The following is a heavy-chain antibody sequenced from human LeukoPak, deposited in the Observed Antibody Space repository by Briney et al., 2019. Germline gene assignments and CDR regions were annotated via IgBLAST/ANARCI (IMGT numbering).Heavy chain of an antibody. D-gene: IGHD1-14*01. CDR2: ISDSGSST. V-gene: IGHV3-23*01. Sequence: GGSLRLSCAASGFTFNNYAMSWVRQPPGKGLEWVSSISDSGSSTNYADSVKGRFNMSRDNSKNTLYLQMNSLRAEDTAVYYCAKLIGQEGATGDYWGQGTLVTVSS. CDR1: GFTFNNYA. J-gene: IGHJ4*02. CDR3: AKLIGQEGATGDY.